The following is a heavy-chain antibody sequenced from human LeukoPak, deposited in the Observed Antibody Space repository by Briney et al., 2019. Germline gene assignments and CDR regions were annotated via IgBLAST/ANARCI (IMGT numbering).Heavy chain of an antibody. CDR2: ISSSSSYI. CDR1: GFTFSSYS. J-gene: IGHJ3*02. CDR3: AVIVGAISFAFDI. D-gene: IGHD1-26*01. Sequence: GGSLRLSCAASGFTFSSYSMNWVRQAPGKGLEWVSSISSSSSYIYYADSVKGRFIISIDNAKNSLYLQMNSLRAEDTAVYYCAVIVGAISFAFDIWGQGTMVTVSS. V-gene: IGHV3-21*01.